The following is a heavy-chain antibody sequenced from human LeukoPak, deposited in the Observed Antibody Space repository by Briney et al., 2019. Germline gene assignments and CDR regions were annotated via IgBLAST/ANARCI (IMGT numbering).Heavy chain of an antibody. V-gene: IGHV3-21*01. Sequence: GGSLRLSCAASGFTFSNFGINWVRQAPGKGLEWVSSISSSSSYISYADSVKGRFTISRDNAKNSLDLQMNSLRAEDTAVYYCAIDRYNSGWYTFDYWGQGTLVTVSS. CDR2: ISSSSSYI. J-gene: IGHJ4*02. CDR3: AIDRYNSGWYTFDY. D-gene: IGHD6-19*01. CDR1: GFTFSNFG.